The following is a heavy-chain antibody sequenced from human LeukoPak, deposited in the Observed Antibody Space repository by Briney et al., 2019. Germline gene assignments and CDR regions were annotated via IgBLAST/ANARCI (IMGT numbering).Heavy chain of an antibody. Sequence: GGSLRLSCAASGLTFSGYVMSWVRQAPGKGLEWVAAISADGGRTYYTESVKGHFTISRDNSKNTLYLQMNSLRADDTAVYYCAKGPERRGFCAGSACYLDCWGQGTLVTVSS. V-gene: IGHV3-23*01. CDR2: ISADGGRT. J-gene: IGHJ4*02. CDR1: GLTFSGYV. D-gene: IGHD2-8*02. CDR3: AKGPERRGFCAGSACYLDC.